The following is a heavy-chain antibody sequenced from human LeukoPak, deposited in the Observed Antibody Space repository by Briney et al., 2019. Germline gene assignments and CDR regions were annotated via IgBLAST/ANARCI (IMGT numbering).Heavy chain of an antibody. Sequence: GGSLRLSSAASEFSVGSNYMTWVRQAPGKGLEWVSLIYSGGSTYYADSVKGRFTISRDNSKNTLYLQMNSLRAEDTAVYYCAKTIAAAGLYYFDYWGQGTLVTVSS. CDR1: EFSVGSNY. V-gene: IGHV3-53*01. CDR3: AKTIAAAGLYYFDY. CDR2: IYSGGST. D-gene: IGHD6-13*01. J-gene: IGHJ4*02.